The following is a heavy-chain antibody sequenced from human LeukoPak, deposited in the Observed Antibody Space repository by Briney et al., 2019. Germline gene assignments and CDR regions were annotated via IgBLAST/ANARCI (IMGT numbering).Heavy chain of an antibody. J-gene: IGHJ4*02. V-gene: IGHV3-21*01. D-gene: IGHD3-22*01. CDR1: GFTFSSYS. Sequence: PGGSLRLSCAASGFTFSSYSMNWVRQAPGKGLEWVSSISSSSSYIYYADSVKGRFTISRDNAKNSLYLQMNSLRAEDTAVYYCARKGSSGYYYPLDYWGQGTLVTVSS. CDR2: ISSSSSYI. CDR3: ARKGSSGYYYPLDY.